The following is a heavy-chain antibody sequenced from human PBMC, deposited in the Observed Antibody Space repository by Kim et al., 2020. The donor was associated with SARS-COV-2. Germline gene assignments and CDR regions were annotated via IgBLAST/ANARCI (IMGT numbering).Heavy chain of an antibody. V-gene: IGHV4-34*01. D-gene: IGHD2-21*02. CDR2: INHSGST. J-gene: IGHJ1*01. CDR3: AVGGPYCGGDCYLEYFQH. Sequence: SETLSLTCAVYGGSFSGYYWSWIRQPPGKGLEWIGEINHSGSTNYNPSLKSRVTISVDTSKNQFSLKLSSVTAADTAVYYCAVGGPYCGGDCYLEYFQH. CDR1: GGSFSGYY.